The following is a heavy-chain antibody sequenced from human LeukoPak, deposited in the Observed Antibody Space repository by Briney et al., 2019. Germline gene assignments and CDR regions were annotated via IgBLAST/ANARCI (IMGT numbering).Heavy chain of an antibody. V-gene: IGHV4-38-2*02. D-gene: IGHD5-12*01. J-gene: IGHJ4*02. CDR1: GYSISSGYY. CDR2: IYHSGST. Sequence: PSETLSLTCTVSGYSISSGYYWGWIRQPPGKGLEWIGSIYHSGSTYYNPSLKSRVTISVDTSKNQFSLKLSSVTAADTAVYYCARLLGYDWSIDYWGQGTLVTVSS. CDR3: ARLLGYDWSIDY.